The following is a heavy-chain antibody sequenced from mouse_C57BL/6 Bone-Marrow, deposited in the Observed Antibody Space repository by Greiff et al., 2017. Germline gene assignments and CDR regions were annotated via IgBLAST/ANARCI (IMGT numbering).Heavy chain of an antibody. CDR1: GFTFSSYG. D-gene: IGHD2-5*01. Sequence: EVKLVESGGDLVKPGGSLKLSCAASGFTFSSYGMSWVRQTPDKRLEWVATISSGGSYTYYPDSVKGRFTISRDNAKNTLYLQMSSLKSEDTAMYYCARRSYSNYLFDYWGQGTTLTVSS. CDR3: ARRSYSNYLFDY. CDR2: ISSGGSYT. J-gene: IGHJ2*01. V-gene: IGHV5-6*02.